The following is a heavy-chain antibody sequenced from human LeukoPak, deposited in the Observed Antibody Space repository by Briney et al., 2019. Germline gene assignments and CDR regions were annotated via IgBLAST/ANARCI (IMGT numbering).Heavy chain of an antibody. Sequence: PGGSLRLSCAASGFTFSNYWMSWVRQAPGKGLEWVANIKRDGSYKYYVDSVKGRFTISRDNAKSSVYLQMNTLRAEDTAVYYCATSADSSGNDWGQGTLVTVSS. D-gene: IGHD3-22*01. V-gene: IGHV3-7*03. CDR3: ATSADSSGND. CDR1: GFTFSNYW. J-gene: IGHJ4*02. CDR2: IKRDGSYK.